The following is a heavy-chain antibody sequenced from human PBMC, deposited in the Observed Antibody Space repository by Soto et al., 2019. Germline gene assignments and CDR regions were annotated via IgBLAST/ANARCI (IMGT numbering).Heavy chain of an antibody. CDR3: ARGRLIYLYYFDY. CDR1: GFTFSNYD. V-gene: IGHV3-13*01. D-gene: IGHD2-2*02. CDR2: IGTAGDT. J-gene: IGHJ4*02. Sequence: EVQLVESGGGLVQPGGSLRLSCAASGFTFSNYDMHWVRQVTGKGLEWVSTIGTAGDTYYPGSVKGRFTISRENAKNSLYLQMNSLRAEDTAVYYCARGRLIYLYYFDYWGQGTLVTVSS.